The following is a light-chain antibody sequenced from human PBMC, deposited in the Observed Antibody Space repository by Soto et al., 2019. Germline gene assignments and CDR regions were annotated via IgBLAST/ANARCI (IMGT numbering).Light chain of an antibody. V-gene: IGKV3-20*01. CDR3: QQYGSSPLT. CDR2: GAS. Sequence: EIVLTQSPGTLSLSPGEGGTLSCRASQSISSSYLAWYQQKPGQTPRLLIYGASSRATGIPDRFSGSGSGTDFTLTISRLEPEDFAMYYYQQYGSSPLTFGGGTKVDIK. CDR1: QSISSSY. J-gene: IGKJ4*01.